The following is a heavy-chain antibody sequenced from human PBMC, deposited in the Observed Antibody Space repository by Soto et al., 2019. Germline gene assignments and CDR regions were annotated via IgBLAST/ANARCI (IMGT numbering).Heavy chain of an antibody. D-gene: IGHD2-21*02. CDR1: GYTFTSYA. CDR2: INAGNGNT. V-gene: IGHV1-3*01. CDR3: AREFLAYCGGDCYGGMDV. J-gene: IGHJ6*02. Sequence: ASVKVSCKTSGYTFTSYAMQWVGQAPGQRLEWMGWINAGNGNTKYSQKFQGRVTITRDTSASAAYMELSSLRSEDTAVYYCAREFLAYCGGDCYGGMDVWGQGTTVTVSS.